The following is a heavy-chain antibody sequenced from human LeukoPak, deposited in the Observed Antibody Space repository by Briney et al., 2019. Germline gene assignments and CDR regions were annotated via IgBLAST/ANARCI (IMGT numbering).Heavy chain of an antibody. J-gene: IGHJ4*01. Sequence: GGSLRLSCAASGFTFSDHYIDWVRQAPGKGLEWVGRSRDKGNSYTTAYAASVRGRFTISRDNAKNSLYLQMNSLRAEDTAMYYCARLSAMLRGPEPIYYFDYWGQGTLVTVSS. V-gene: IGHV3-72*01. CDR1: GFTFSDHY. CDR3: ARLSAMLRGPEPIYYFDY. CDR2: SRDKGNSYTT. D-gene: IGHD3-10*01.